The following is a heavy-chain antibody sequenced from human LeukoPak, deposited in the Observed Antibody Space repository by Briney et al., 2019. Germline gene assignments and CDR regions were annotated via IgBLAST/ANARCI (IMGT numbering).Heavy chain of an antibody. CDR2: INPSGGST. CDR3: ARGEGRRGYSYGFGWFDP. D-gene: IGHD5-18*01. V-gene: IGHV1-46*01. CDR1: GYTFTSYY. J-gene: IGHJ5*02. Sequence: GASVKVSCKASGYTFTSYYMHWVRQAPGQGLEWMGIINPSGGSTSYAQKFQGRVTMTRDMSTSTVYMELSSLRSEDTAVYYCARGEGRRGYSYGFGWFDPWGQGTLVTVSS.